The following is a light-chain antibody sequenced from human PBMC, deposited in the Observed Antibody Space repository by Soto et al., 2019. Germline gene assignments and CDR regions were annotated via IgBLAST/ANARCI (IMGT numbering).Light chain of an antibody. V-gene: IGKV1-39*01. CDR2: AAS. J-gene: IGKJ4*01. CDR3: QQSYTTPLT. Sequence: DIQMTQSPSSLSASVGDRVTITCRASQSISSYLNWYQQKPGKAPNLLIYAASTLQSGVPSRFSGSGSGTDFTLTIRSLQPEDFATYYCQQSYTTPLTVGGGTKVDI. CDR1: QSISSY.